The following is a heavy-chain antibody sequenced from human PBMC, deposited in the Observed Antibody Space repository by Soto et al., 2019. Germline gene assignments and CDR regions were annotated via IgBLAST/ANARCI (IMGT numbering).Heavy chain of an antibody. J-gene: IGHJ4*02. Sequence: QVQLVQSGAEVKKPGSSVKVSCKTSGGTFSTYSIVWVRQAPGEGLEWMGGIIPIVGTANYAQKFQDRVTITADKPTTTAFMELSSLKSEDTAMYYWASSSGNNDGVGTNYYFDYWGQGTLVTVSS. D-gene: IGHD1-26*01. CDR3: ASSSGNNDGVGTNYYFDY. CDR2: IIPIVGTA. V-gene: IGHV1-69*06. CDR1: GGTFSTYS.